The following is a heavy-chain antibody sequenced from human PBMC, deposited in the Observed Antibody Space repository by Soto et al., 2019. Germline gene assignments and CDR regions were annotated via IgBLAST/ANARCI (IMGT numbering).Heavy chain of an antibody. V-gene: IGHV1-58*02. CDR3: ARDGRIAARAWYFDY. CDR2: IVVGSGNT. Sequence: SVKVSCKASGFTFSNSAMQWVRQARGQGLEWIGWIVVGSGNTNYAQKLQERLTITRDTSKNQFSLQLNSVTPEDTAVYYCARDGRIAARAWYFDYWGQGTLVTVSS. J-gene: IGHJ4*02. CDR1: GFTFSNSA. D-gene: IGHD6-13*01.